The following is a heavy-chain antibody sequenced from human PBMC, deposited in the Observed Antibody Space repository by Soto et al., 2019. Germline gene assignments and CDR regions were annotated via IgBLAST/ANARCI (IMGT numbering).Heavy chain of an antibody. CDR2: ISGSGGSP. Sequence: GGSLRLSCAASGFTFSNYAMNWVRQAPGKGLKWVSTISGSGGSPYYADSVKGRFTISRDNSKNTLYLQMNSLRAEDTAIYYCAKGGTSGWYYFDYWGQGTLVTVSS. D-gene: IGHD6-19*01. CDR1: GFTFSNYA. V-gene: IGHV3-23*01. CDR3: AKGGTSGWYYFDY. J-gene: IGHJ4*02.